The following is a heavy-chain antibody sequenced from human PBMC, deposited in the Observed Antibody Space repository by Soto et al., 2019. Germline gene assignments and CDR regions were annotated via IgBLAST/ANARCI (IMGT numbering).Heavy chain of an antibody. J-gene: IGHJ6*03. V-gene: IGHV6-1*01. CDR2: TYYRSKWYN. Sequence: PSPTLSLSCGISGDSVSSNRAAWNCIRQSPSRGLEWLGRTYYRSKWYNEYAPSLKSRMTINSDTSKNQFSLQLNSVTPEDTAVYYCDTGMLSGGQHYMDVWGEGTLGTVSS. CDR1: GDSVSSNRAA. CDR3: DTGMLSGGQHYMDV. D-gene: IGHD3-16*01.